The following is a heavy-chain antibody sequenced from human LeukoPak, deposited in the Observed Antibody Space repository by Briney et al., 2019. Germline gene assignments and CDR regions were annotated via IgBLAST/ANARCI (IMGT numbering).Heavy chain of an antibody. J-gene: IGHJ4*02. Sequence: PGGSLRLSCAASGFFFGSYAMHWVRQAPRKGLEWVAVISYDGVNTDYADSVMGRFTISRDNSKNTLYLQMGSLRAEDTAVYYCARCRDYNFWSGSAVDYWGQGTLVTVSS. CDR2: ISYDGVNT. CDR1: GFFFGSYA. D-gene: IGHD3-3*01. V-gene: IGHV3-30-3*01. CDR3: ARCRDYNFWSGSAVDY.